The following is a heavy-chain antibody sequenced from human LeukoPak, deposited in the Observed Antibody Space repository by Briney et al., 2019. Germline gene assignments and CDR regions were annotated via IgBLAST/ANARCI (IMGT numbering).Heavy chain of an antibody. V-gene: IGHV1-69*04. J-gene: IGHJ3*02. CDR2: IIPILGIA. Sequence: SVKVSCKASGGTFSSYTISWVRQAPGQGMEWMGRIIPILGIANYAQKFQGRVTITADKSTSTAYMEMRRMRSEDTAVYYCARESTVTTGAFDIWGQGTMVTVSS. D-gene: IGHD4-11*01. CDR3: ARESTVTTGAFDI. CDR1: GGTFSSYT.